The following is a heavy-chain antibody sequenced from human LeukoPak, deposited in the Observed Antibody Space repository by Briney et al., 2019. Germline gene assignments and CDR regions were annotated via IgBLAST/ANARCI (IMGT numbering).Heavy chain of an antibody. CDR3: ARVGCDYVWGSWFDY. J-gene: IGHJ4*02. D-gene: IGHD3-16*01. CDR2: ISAYNGNT. CDR1: GYTFTSYG. V-gene: IGHV1-18*01. Sequence: ASVKVSCKASGYTFTSYGISWVRQAPGQGLEWMGWISAYNGNTDYAQMLQGRVTMTTDTSTSTAYVELRSLRSDDTAVYYCARVGCDYVWGSWFDYWGQGTLVTVSS.